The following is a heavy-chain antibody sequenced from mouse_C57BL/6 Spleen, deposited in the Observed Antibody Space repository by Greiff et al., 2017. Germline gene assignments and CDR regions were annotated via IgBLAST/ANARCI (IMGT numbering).Heavy chain of an antibody. Sequence: EVHLVESGPGLVKPSQSLSLTCSVTGYSITSGYYWNWIRQFPGNKLEWMGYISYDGSNNYNPSLKNRISITRDTSKNQFFLKLNTLTTEDTATYDCATAYYSNYVAWFAYWGQGTLVTVSA. CDR2: ISYDGSN. CDR3: ATAYYSNYVAWFAY. CDR1: GYSITSGYY. J-gene: IGHJ3*01. D-gene: IGHD2-5*01. V-gene: IGHV3-6*01.